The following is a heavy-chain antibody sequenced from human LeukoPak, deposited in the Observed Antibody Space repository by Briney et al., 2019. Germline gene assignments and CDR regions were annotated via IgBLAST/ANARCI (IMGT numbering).Heavy chain of an antibody. D-gene: IGHD3-22*01. Sequence: GGSLRLSCAASGFTFSSYGMHWVRQAPGEGLEWVAVISYDGSNKYYADSVKGRFTISRDNSKNTLYLQMNSLRAEDTAVYYCAKDGDSSGYYYASSDAFDIWGQGTMVTVSS. V-gene: IGHV3-30*18. CDR2: ISYDGSNK. CDR1: GFTFSSYG. CDR3: AKDGDSSGYYYASSDAFDI. J-gene: IGHJ3*02.